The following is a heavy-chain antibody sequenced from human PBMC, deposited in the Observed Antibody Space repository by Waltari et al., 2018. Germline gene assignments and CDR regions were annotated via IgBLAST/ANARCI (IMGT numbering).Heavy chain of an antibody. Sequence: QVQLVQSGAEVKKPGSSMKISCKASGGTFSRYVMSWVRQAPGQGLEWVGGSIPISGASNYAQKFQGRVTITADESTSTAYMELRSLRSEDTAVYYCARGLLSGTWDYYYYYMDVWGRGTTVTVSS. CDR2: SIPISGAS. CDR3: ARGLLSGTWDYYYYYMDV. V-gene: IGHV1-69*13. D-gene: IGHD1-7*01. CDR1: GGTFSRYV. J-gene: IGHJ6*03.